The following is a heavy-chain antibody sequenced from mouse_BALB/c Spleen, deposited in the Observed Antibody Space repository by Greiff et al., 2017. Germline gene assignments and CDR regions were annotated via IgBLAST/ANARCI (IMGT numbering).Heavy chain of an antibody. V-gene: IGHV1-67*01. Sequence: QVQLQQSGPELVRPGVSVKISCKGSGYTFTDYAMHWVKQSHAKSLEWIGVISTYSGNTNYNQKFKGKATMTVYKSSSTAYMELARLTSEDSAIYYCARSDRYGDAMDYWGQGTSVTVSS. J-gene: IGHJ4*01. CDR3: ARSDRYGDAMDY. D-gene: IGHD2-14*01. CDR1: GYTFTDYA. CDR2: ISTYSGNT.